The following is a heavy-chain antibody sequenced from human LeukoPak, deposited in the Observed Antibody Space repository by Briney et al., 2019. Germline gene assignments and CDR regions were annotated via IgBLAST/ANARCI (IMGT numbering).Heavy chain of an antibody. J-gene: IGHJ4*02. CDR2: SYTSGST. V-gene: IGHV4-4*07. CDR3: ASLNYNAFDY. D-gene: IGHD5-24*01. Sequence: WDSLSLTCTVSGRFIRSYYWRWIRQPAGRGLEWIGRSYTSGSTINNPSLKSRDTMSVDTSKNQYSLKLSAVAAADSAVDYWASLNYNAFDYWGQGTLVTVSS. CDR1: GRFIRSYY.